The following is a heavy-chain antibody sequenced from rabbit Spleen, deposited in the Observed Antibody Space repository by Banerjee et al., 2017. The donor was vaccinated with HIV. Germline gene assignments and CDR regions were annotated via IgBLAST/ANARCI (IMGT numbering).Heavy chain of an antibody. D-gene: IGHD1-1*01. CDR2: IELGSSGFT. CDR1: GVSFSGSSY. J-gene: IGHJ6*01. Sequence: QEQLVESGGGLVKPGASLTLTCIASGVSFSGSSYMCWVRQAPGKGLEWIACIELGSSGFTYFASWAKGRFTISKTSSTTVTLHMTSLTAADTATYFCARDTSSSFSSYGMDLWGPGTLVTFS. CDR3: ARDTSSSFSSYGMDL. V-gene: IGHV1S45*01.